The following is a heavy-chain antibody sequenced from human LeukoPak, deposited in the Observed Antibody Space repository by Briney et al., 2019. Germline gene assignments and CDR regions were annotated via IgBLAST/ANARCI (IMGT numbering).Heavy chain of an antibody. J-gene: IGHJ6*03. Sequence: GRSLRLSCAASGFTFYDYAMHWVRQAPGKGLEWVSGISWNSGSIVYADSVKGRFTISRDNAKNSLYLQMNSLRAEDTALYYCAKDRTDCSGGSCYSLYYYYYMDVWGKGTTVTVSS. V-gene: IGHV3-9*01. CDR2: ISWNSGSI. CDR1: GFTFYDYA. CDR3: AKDRTDCSGGSCYSLYYYYYMDV. D-gene: IGHD2-15*01.